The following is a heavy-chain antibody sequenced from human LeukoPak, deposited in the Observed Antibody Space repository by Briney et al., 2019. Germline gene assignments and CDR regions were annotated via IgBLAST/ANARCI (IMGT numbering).Heavy chain of an antibody. CDR2: INPNSGGT. V-gene: IGHV1-2*02. D-gene: IGHD6-6*01. CDR1: GYTFTCYY. CDR3: ARQLEYSSSSRGWFDP. J-gene: IGHJ5*02. Sequence: ASVKVSCKASGYTFTCYYMHWVRQAPGQGLEWMGWINPNSGGTNYAQEFQGRVTMTRDTSISTAYMELSRLRSDDTAVYYCARQLEYSSSSRGWFDPWGQGTLVTVSS.